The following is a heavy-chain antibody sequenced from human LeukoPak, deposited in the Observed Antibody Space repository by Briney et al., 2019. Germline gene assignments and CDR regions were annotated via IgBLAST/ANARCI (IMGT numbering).Heavy chain of an antibody. J-gene: IGHJ4*02. D-gene: IGHD2/OR15-2a*01. V-gene: IGHV3-7*05. CDR1: GXTFSGYW. Sequence: GGSLRLSCAASGXTFSGYWMNWVRQAPGKGLEWVANMKQDGSEKYYVDSVRGRFTISRDNAKNSLYLQMNSLRAEDTAVYYCARASRRIFEYWGQGTLVTVSS. CDR3: ARASRRIFEY. CDR2: MKQDGSEK.